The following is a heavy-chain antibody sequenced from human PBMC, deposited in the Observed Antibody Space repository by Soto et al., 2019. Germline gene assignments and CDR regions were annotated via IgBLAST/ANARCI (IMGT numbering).Heavy chain of an antibody. CDR3: TTTELGFRFGELYYFDY. D-gene: IGHD3-10*01. V-gene: IGHV3-15*01. Sequence: GGSLRLSCAASGFTFSNAWMSWVRQAPGKGLEWVGRIKSKTDGGTTDYAAPVKGRFTISRDDSKNTLYLQMNSLKTEDTAVYYCTTTELGFRFGELYYFDYWGQGTLVTVSS. CDR1: GFTFSNAW. CDR2: IKSKTDGGTT. J-gene: IGHJ4*02.